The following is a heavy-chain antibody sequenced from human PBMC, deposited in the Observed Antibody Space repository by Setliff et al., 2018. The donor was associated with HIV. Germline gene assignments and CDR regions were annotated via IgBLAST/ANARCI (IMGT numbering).Heavy chain of an antibody. Sequence: PSETLSLTCTVSGGSIRSSSYYWGWIRQPPGKGLEWIGSIYYSGSTYYNSSLRSRVTISGDTSKKQFSQKLSSVTAADTAVYYCVIRSRLGGSSNYFDYWGQGTLVTVSS. CDR2: IYYSGST. D-gene: IGHD3-16*01. CDR3: VIRSRLGGSSNYFDY. J-gene: IGHJ4*02. V-gene: IGHV4-39*07. CDR1: GGSIRSSSYY.